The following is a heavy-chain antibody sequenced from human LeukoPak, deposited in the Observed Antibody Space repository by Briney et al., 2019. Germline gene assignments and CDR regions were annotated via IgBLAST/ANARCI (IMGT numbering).Heavy chain of an antibody. CDR1: GYTFTSYY. D-gene: IGHD3-22*01. CDR2: INPSGGST. J-gene: IGHJ4*02. CDR3: ARDRGYFLDSSGYYPADY. Sequence: ASVKVSCKVSGYTFTSYYMHWVRQAPGQGLEWMGIINPSGGSTSYAQKFQGRVTMTRDTSTSTVYMELSSLRSEDTAVYYCARDRGYFLDSSGYYPADYWGQGTLVTVSS. V-gene: IGHV1-46*01.